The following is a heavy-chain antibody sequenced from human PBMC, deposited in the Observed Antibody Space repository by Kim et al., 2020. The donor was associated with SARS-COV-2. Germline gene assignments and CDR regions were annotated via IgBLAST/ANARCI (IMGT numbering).Heavy chain of an antibody. D-gene: IGHD6-19*01. CDR1: GGSVSSGTYY. CDR2: VYYSGGT. V-gene: IGHV4-61*01. CDR3: ARVLVFGSGLYEDY. J-gene: IGHJ4*02. Sequence: SETLSLTCTVSGGSVSSGTYYWSWVRQPPGKGLEWIGYVYYSGGTSYNPSLKSRVTISLDTSKNQFSLKLSSVTAADTAVYYCARVLVFGSGLYEDYWGQGTLVTVSS.